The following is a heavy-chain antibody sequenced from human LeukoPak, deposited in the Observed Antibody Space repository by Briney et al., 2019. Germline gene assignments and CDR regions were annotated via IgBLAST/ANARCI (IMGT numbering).Heavy chain of an antibody. CDR1: GGSISSYY. CDR2: IYYSGRT. CDR3: ARVRYYYDSSGPTSFDP. D-gene: IGHD3-22*01. J-gene: IGHJ5*02. Sequence: PSETLSLTCTVSGGSISSYYWSWVRQPPGRGLEWIGYIYYSGRTNYNPSLKSRVTISIDTSKNQFSLNLSSVTAADTAVYYCARVRYYYDSSGPTSFDPWGQGTLVTVSS. V-gene: IGHV4-59*01.